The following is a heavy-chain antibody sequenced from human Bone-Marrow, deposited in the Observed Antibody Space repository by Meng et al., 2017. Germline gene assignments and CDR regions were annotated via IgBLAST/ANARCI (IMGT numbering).Heavy chain of an antibody. CDR2: IIPIFGTA. Sequence: SVKVSCKASGYTFTSYAISWVRQAPGQGLEWMGGIIPIFGTANYAQKFQGRVTITADESTSTAYMELSNLRSEDTAVYYCARDLRRHGRPRYCSGGSCYYGMDVWGQGTTVTVSS. CDR3: ARDLRRHGRPRYCSGGSCYYGMDV. D-gene: IGHD2-15*01. V-gene: IGHV1-69*13. J-gene: IGHJ6*02. CDR1: GYTFTSYA.